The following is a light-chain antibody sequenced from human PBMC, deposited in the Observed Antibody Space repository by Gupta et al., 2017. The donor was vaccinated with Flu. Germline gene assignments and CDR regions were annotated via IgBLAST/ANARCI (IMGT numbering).Light chain of an antibody. J-gene: IGKJ2*01. CDR1: QSISVY. CDR3: QQLSSRPMFT. CDR2: DAS. Sequence: EIVLTQSPATLSLSPGETATLSCRASQSISVYLAWYKKRPGQAPRLLMCDASHRDAGITDRFVGSGFGKHVSLTNSSREQEDFAGYYCQQLSSRPMFTFGQGTELDIK. V-gene: IGKV3-11*01.